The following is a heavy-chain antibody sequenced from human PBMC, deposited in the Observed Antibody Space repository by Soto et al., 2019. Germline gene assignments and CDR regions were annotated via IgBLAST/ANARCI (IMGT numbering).Heavy chain of an antibody. D-gene: IGHD2-8*02. CDR2: IHYDGST. CDR3: ARHFCTGGPCYFDY. J-gene: IGHJ4*02. V-gene: IGHV4-39*01. Sequence: SETLSLTCIVSGGSTSRGSYYWGWIRHPPGKGLEWIGTIHYDGSTYYNPSLKSRLTISVDTSKNHLSLRLSSVTAADTAVYYCARHFCTGGPCYFDYWVKGTLVTVSS. CDR1: GGSTSRGSYY.